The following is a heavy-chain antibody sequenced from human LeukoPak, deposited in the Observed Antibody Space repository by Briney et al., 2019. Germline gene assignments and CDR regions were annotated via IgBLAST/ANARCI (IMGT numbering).Heavy chain of an antibody. J-gene: IGHJ2*01. CDR3: ARVAAAIPRWYFDL. D-gene: IGHD2-2*01. V-gene: IGHV1-69*06. CDR2: IIPIFGTS. CDR1: GGSISNYA. Sequence: GSSVKVSCKTSGGSISNYAISWVRQAPGQGLEWMGVIIPIFGTSNYAQKFQGRVTITADKSTNTAYVELSSLRSEDTAVYYCARVAAAIPRWYFDLWGRGTLVTVSS.